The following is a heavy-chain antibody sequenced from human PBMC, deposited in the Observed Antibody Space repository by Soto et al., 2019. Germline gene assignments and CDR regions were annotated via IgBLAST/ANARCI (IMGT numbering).Heavy chain of an antibody. D-gene: IGHD2-15*01. J-gene: IGHJ6*02. CDR2: ISYDGSNK. Sequence: HVQLVESGGGVVQPGRSLRLSCAASGFSLSNYFMHWVRQAPGKGLEWVAIISYDGSNKHYADSVKGRFTISRDNSKNTLYVQMNSLRAEDTAMYRCARGDNYYGMDVWGQGTTVTVSS. CDR3: ARGDNYYGMDV. CDR1: GFSLSNYF. V-gene: IGHV3-30-3*01.